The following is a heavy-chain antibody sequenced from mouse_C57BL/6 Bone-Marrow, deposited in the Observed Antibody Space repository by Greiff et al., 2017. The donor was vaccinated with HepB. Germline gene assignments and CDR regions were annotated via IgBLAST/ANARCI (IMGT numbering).Heavy chain of an antibody. CDR1: GYTFTDYE. D-gene: IGHD2-1*01. Sequence: VQLQQSGAELVRPGASVTLSCKASGYTFTDYEMHWVKQTPVHGLEWIGAIDPETGGTAYNQKFKGKAILTADKSSSTAYMELRSLTSEDSAVYYCTTLYPRGGYFDVWGTGTTVTVSS. J-gene: IGHJ1*03. CDR2: IDPETGGT. CDR3: TTLYPRGGYFDV. V-gene: IGHV1-15*01.